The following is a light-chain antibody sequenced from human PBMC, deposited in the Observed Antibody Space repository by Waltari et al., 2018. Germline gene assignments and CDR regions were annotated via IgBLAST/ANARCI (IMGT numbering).Light chain of an antibody. CDR2: DAS. Sequence: DIQMTQSPSSLSASVGYRVTITFQASQDISNYLNWYQQKPGKAPKLLTYDASNLETGVPSRFSGSGSGTDFTFTISSLQPEDIATYYCQQYDNLPLAFGQGTKLEIK. CDR1: QDISNY. J-gene: IGKJ2*01. V-gene: IGKV1-33*01. CDR3: QQYDNLPLA.